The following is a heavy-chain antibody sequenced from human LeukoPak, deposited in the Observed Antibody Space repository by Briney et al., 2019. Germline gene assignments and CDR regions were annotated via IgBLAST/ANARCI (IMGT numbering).Heavy chain of an antibody. Sequence: PSDTLSLTCTVSNGSMTSDSYYWAWVRQPPGKGLEWIGTIFYSGKTYYSASLKSRVTVSLDTSKKNFSLRLSSVTAADTAVYYCARLWIVATWFDAWGQGALVTASS. D-gene: IGHD2-2*03. J-gene: IGHJ5*02. CDR2: IFYSGKT. CDR3: ARLWIVATWFDA. V-gene: IGHV4-39*02. CDR1: NGSMTSDSYY.